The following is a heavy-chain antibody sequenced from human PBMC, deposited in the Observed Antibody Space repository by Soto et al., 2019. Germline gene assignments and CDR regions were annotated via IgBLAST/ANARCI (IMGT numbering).Heavy chain of an antibody. D-gene: IGHD1-20*01. Sequence: GSLRLSCAASGFTVSSNYMSWVRQAPGKGLEWVSVIYSGGSTYYADSVKGRFTISRDNSKNTRYLQMNSLRAEDTAVYYCARDPNSGYNWNDGSYFDYWGQGTLVTVSS. CDR1: GFTVSSNY. V-gene: IGHV3-66*01. CDR2: IYSGGST. CDR3: ARDPNSGYNWNDGSYFDY. J-gene: IGHJ4*02.